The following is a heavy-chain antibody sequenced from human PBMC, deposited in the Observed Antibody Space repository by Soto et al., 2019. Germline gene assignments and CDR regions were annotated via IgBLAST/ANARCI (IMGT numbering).Heavy chain of an antibody. J-gene: IGHJ3*02. V-gene: IGHV3-23*01. CDR3: ARDGPVSYYYDTSDAFDI. CDR1: GFTFSSYA. Sequence: PGGSLRLSCAASGFTFSSYAMSWVRQAPGKGLEWVSAISGSGGSTYYADSVKGRFTISRDNSKNTLYLQMNSLRAEDTAVYYCARDGPVSYYYDTSDAFDIWGQGTMVTVSS. CDR2: ISGSGGST. D-gene: IGHD3-22*01.